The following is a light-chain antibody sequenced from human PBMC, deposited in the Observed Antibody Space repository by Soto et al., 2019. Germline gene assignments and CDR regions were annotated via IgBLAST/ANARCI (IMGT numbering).Light chain of an antibody. J-gene: IGKJ3*01. CDR1: QSVSSSY. V-gene: IGKV3-20*01. CDR2: GAS. CDR3: QQYVSSIFT. Sequence: EIVLTQSPGTLSLSPGERATLSCRASQSVSSSYLAWYQQKPGQAPRLLIYGASGRATGIPDRFSGSGSGTDFTLTISRLEPEDFAVYYCQQYVSSIFTFGPGTKVDIK.